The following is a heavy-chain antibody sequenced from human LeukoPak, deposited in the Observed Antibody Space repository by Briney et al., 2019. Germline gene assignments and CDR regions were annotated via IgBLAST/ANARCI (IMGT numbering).Heavy chain of an antibody. CDR3: ARQPSLSYCSAGSCWFDL. J-gene: IGHJ5*02. D-gene: IGHD2-15*01. CDR1: GGSISSSSYY. V-gene: IGHV4-39*01. Sequence: PSETLPLTCTVSGGSISSSSYYSAWIRQPPGKGLEWIGSIYYSGNTYYSPSLKSRVTISVDTSKNQFSLKLRSVIAADTAVYDCARQPSLSYCSAGSCWFDLWGQGTLVTVSS. CDR2: IYYSGNT.